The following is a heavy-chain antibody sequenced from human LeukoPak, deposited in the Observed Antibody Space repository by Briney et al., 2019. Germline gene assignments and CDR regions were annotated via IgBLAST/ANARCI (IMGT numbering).Heavy chain of an antibody. CDR2: ISSSGSTI. V-gene: IGHV3-48*02. CDR3: ARLEYYYVSGNYYKLFDY. Sequence: PGGSLTLSCAASGFTFSSYNMNWVRQAPGKGLEWVSDISSSGSTIYFADSVKGRFTISRDTAKNSLYLHMNSLRDEDTAVYYCARLEYYYVSGNYYKLFDYWGQGTLVTVCS. J-gene: IGHJ4*02. CDR1: GFTFSSYN. D-gene: IGHD3-10*01.